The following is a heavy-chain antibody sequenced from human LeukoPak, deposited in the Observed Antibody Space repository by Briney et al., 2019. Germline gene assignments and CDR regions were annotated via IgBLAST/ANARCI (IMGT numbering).Heavy chain of an antibody. J-gene: IGHJ4*02. V-gene: IGHV3-23*01. Sequence: GGSLRLSCAASGFTLTSYAMSWARQAPGKGLEWVSGISGSGGSTYYADSVKGRFTISKDSTKNSLYLQMNSLRDDDTAIYYCAREGPGTYVDYWGQGTLVTVSS. CDR1: GFTLTSYA. D-gene: IGHD1-26*01. CDR2: ISGSGGST. CDR3: AREGPGTYVDY.